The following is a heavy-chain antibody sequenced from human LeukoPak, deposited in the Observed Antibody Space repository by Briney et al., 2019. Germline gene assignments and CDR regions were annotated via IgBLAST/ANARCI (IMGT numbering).Heavy chain of an antibody. CDR3: VRKDPQPHLGMDI. J-gene: IGHJ6*02. Sequence: GGSLRLSCAASGFTFSSYWMSWVRQAPGKGLEWVANIKQDGSEKYYVDSVKGRFTISRDNAKNSLYLQMNSLRAEDTAVYYCVRKDPQPHLGMDIWGQGTTVTVSS. CDR2: IKQDGSEK. CDR1: GFTFSSYW. V-gene: IGHV3-7*01. D-gene: IGHD2-2*01.